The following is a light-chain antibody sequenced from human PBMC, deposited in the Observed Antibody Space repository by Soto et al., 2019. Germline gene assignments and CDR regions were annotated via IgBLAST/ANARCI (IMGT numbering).Light chain of an antibody. CDR2: DAS. J-gene: IGKJ5*01. CDR3: QQCSNWPPIT. CDR1: QSVSNC. Sequence: EIVLTQSPATLSLSPGERATLSCRASQSVSNCLAWYQQKPGQAPRLLIYDASDRAPGIPARFSGSGSGTDFTLTISSLEPEDCAVYYCQQCSNWPPITFGQGTRLESK. V-gene: IGKV3-11*01.